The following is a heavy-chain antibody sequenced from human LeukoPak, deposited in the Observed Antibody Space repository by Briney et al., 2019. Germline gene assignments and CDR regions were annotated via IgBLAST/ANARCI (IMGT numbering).Heavy chain of an antibody. CDR1: GFTVSSHY. Sequence: GGSLRLSCAASGFTVSSHYMNWVSQAPGKGLQWVSVLYSDGTTYYADSVKGRFTISRDNSRSTLYLQMNSLRAEDTAVYFCARVAYYRVTADQITDAFDVWGRGTAVIVSS. D-gene: IGHD2-21*02. J-gene: IGHJ3*01. CDR2: LYSDGTT. V-gene: IGHV3-66*01. CDR3: ARVAYYRVTADQITDAFDV.